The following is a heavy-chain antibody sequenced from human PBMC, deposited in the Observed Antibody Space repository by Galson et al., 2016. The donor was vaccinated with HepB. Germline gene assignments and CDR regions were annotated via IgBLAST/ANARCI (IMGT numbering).Heavy chain of an antibody. V-gene: IGHV4-39*01. D-gene: IGHD3-3*01. CDR1: GGSISSSSYY. CDR2: IYYSGST. J-gene: IGHJ5*02. CDR3: ARHLITIFGVVNNWFDP. Sequence: ETLSLTCTVSGGSISSSSYYWGWIRQPPGQGLEWIGSIYYSGSTYYNPSLKSRVTISVDTSKNQFSLKLSSVTAADTAVYYCARHLITIFGVVNNWFDPWGQGTLVTVSS.